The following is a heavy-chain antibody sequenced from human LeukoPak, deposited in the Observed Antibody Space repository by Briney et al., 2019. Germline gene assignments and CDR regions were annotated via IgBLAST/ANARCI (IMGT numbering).Heavy chain of an antibody. D-gene: IGHD3-22*01. CDR2: IYYSGST. CDR1: GFTFSDYA. Sequence: GSLRLSCAASGFTFSDYAMSWVRQAPGKGLEWIGSIYYSGSTYYNPSLKSRVTISVDTSKNQFSLKLSSVTAADTAVYYCARADYYDASYAFDIWGQGTMVTVSS. J-gene: IGHJ3*02. V-gene: IGHV4-38-2*01. CDR3: ARADYYDASYAFDI.